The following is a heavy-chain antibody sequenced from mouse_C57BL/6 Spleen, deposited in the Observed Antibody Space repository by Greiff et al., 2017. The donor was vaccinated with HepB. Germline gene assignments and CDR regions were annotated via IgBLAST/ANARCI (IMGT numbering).Heavy chain of an antibody. CDR2: IYPRSGNT. J-gene: IGHJ2*01. CDR3: ARAITTGVAPNYLDY. V-gene: IGHV1-81*01. D-gene: IGHD1-1*01. CDR1: GYTFTSYG. Sequence: VQLQQSGAELARPGASVKLSCKASGYTFTSYGISWVKQRTGQGLEWIGEIYPRSGNTYYNEKFKGKATLTADKSSSTAYMELRSLTSEESAVYFCARAITTGVAPNYLDYWGQGTTLTVSS.